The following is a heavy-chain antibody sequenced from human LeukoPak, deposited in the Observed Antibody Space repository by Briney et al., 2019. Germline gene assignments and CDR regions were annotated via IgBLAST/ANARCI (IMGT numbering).Heavy chain of an antibody. Sequence: GSLRLSCAASGFTFGNYWMSWVRQAPGKGLEWVANIKQAGSEKNYVDSVKGRFTISRDNAKNSLYLQMNNLRAEDTAVYYCARGSGSYSGGMDVWGQGTTVTVSS. V-gene: IGHV3-7*04. CDR1: GFTFGNYW. D-gene: IGHD3-10*01. CDR3: ARGSGSYSGGMDV. J-gene: IGHJ6*02. CDR2: IKQAGSEK.